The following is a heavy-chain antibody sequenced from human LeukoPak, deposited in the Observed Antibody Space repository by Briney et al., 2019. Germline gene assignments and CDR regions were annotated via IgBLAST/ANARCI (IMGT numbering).Heavy chain of an antibody. J-gene: IGHJ4*02. Sequence: GESLKISCKGSGYSFTSYWIGWVRQMPGKGLKWMGIIYPGDSDTRYSPSFQGQVTISADKSISTAYLQWSSLKASDSAMYYCARPIKYCSGGSCYSGGYYDYWGQGTLVTVSS. D-gene: IGHD2-15*01. V-gene: IGHV5-51*01. CDR2: IYPGDSDT. CDR3: ARPIKYCSGGSCYSGGYYDY. CDR1: GYSFTSYW.